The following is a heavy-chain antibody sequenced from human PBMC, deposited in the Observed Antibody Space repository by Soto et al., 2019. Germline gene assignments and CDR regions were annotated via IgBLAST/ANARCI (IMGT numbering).Heavy chain of an antibody. Sequence: GGSLRLSCAASGFTFSSYSMNWVRQAPGKGLEWVSSISSSSSYIYYADSVKGRFTISRDNAKNSLYLQMNSLRAEDTAVYYCARNHRLELRADAFDIWGQGTMVTVSS. CDR2: ISSSSSYI. J-gene: IGHJ3*02. CDR3: ARNHRLELRADAFDI. CDR1: GFTFSSYS. V-gene: IGHV3-21*01. D-gene: IGHD1-7*01.